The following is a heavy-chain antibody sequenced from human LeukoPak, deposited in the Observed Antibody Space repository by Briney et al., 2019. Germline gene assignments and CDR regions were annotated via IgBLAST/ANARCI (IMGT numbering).Heavy chain of an antibody. CDR1: GFTFSDYG. D-gene: IGHD5-18*01. Sequence: GGSLRLSCAASGFTFSDYGMHWVRQAPGKGLEWVAIISYDVINKHYSDSVKGRFTISRDNSKNTLYLQMNSLRAEDTSVYYCARIYIYGSPTSYFDYWGQGTLVTVSS. J-gene: IGHJ4*02. V-gene: IGHV3-30*03. CDR3: ARIYIYGSPTSYFDY. CDR2: ISYDVINK.